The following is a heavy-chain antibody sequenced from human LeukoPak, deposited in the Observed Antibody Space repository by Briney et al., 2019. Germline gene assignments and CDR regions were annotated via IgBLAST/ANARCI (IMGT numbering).Heavy chain of an antibody. J-gene: IGHJ4*02. D-gene: IGHD3-9*01. CDR2: IYYSGST. CDR3: ARFYDILTFDY. CDR1: GGSISSYY. Sequence: PSETLSLTCTVSGGSISSYYWSWIRQPPGKGLEWIGYIYYSGSTNYNPSLKSRVTISVDTSKNQFSLKLSSVTAADTAVYYCARFYDILTFDYWGQGTLVTVSS. V-gene: IGHV4-59*01.